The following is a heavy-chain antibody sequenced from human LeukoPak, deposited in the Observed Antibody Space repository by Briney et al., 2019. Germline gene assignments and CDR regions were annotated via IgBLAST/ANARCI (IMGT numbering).Heavy chain of an antibody. D-gene: IGHD4-17*01. Sequence: SETLSLTCTVSGGSISSSSHYWGWIRQPPGRGLEWIGSIYYSGSTYYNPSLKSRVTISVDMSKNQFSLTLSSVTAPDTAVYYCATDYGDYYGMDVWGQGTTVTVSS. CDR3: ATDYGDYYGMDV. V-gene: IGHV4-39*01. CDR2: IYYSGST. J-gene: IGHJ6*02. CDR1: GGSISSSSHY.